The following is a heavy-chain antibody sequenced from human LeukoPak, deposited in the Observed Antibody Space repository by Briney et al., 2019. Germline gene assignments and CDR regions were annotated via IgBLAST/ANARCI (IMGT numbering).Heavy chain of an antibody. CDR3: AKGRAGSYYDAFNI. Sequence: PGRSLRLSCAASGFTFDDYAMHWVRQAPGKGLEWVSGLTWNSGSINYADSVKGRFTISRDNAKNSVYLQLNSLRVEDTALYYCAKGRAGSYYDAFNIWGQGTMVTVSS. CDR1: GFTFDDYA. D-gene: IGHD1-26*01. J-gene: IGHJ3*02. CDR2: LTWNSGSI. V-gene: IGHV3-9*01.